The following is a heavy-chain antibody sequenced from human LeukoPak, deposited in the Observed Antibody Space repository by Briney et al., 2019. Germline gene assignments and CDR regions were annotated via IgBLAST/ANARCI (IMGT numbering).Heavy chain of an antibody. V-gene: IGHV3-48*02. Sequence: GSLRLSCAASGFMYSGFDMSWVRQASGKGLEWVSYISSGSSTMYYAESVKGRFTISRDNAKTSLFLQMNGLRDEDTAVYYCVRERGFRGSYYYDHWGQGALVTVSS. CDR3: VRERGFRGSYYYDH. CDR1: GFMYSGFD. J-gene: IGHJ4*02. CDR2: ISSGSSTM. D-gene: IGHD1-26*01.